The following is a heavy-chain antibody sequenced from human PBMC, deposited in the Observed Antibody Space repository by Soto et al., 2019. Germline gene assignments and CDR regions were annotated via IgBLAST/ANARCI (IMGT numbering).Heavy chain of an antibody. Sequence: SVKVSCKASGGTFSSYAISWVRQVPGQGLEWMGGIIPIFGTANYAQKFQGSVTITADESTSTAYLDLSSLRSEDTAVYYCARQEGSSSPLFFDYWVQGPLVTVSS. CDR1: GGTFSSYA. CDR2: IIPIFGTA. V-gene: IGHV1-69*13. CDR3: ARQEGSSSPLFFDY. J-gene: IGHJ4*02. D-gene: IGHD6-6*01.